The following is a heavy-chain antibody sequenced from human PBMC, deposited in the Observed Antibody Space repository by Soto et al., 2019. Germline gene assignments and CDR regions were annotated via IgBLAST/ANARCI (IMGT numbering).Heavy chain of an antibody. J-gene: IGHJ6*03. CDR1: GFTFSSYW. Sequence: GGSLRLSCAASGFTFSSYWMSWVRQAPGKGLEWVANINHDGSGKYYVDSVKGRFTISRDNSKNTLYLQMNSLRAEDTAVYYCVKKGEYSGYEAYYYYYMDVWGKGTTVTVSS. CDR2: INHDGSGK. CDR3: VKKGEYSGYEAYYYYYMDV. D-gene: IGHD5-12*01. V-gene: IGHV3-7*03.